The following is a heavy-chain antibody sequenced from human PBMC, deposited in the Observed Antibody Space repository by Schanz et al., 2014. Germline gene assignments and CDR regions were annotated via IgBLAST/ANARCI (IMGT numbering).Heavy chain of an antibody. D-gene: IGHD3-3*01. V-gene: IGHV3-7*01. CDR2: IKQDESER. Sequence: VQLVESGGGVVQPGGSLRLSCAASGFTFSNYGIHWVRQAPGKGLEWVANIKQDESERSYVDSVKGRFTISRDNAKNSLYLQMNSLRAEDTAVYYCARDKGGYYPFDYWGQGTLVTVSS. CDR1: GFTFSNYG. J-gene: IGHJ4*02. CDR3: ARDKGGYYPFDY.